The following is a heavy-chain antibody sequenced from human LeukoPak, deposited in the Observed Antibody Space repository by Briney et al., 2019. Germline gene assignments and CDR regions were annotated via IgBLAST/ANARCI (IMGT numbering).Heavy chain of an antibody. CDR3: AGVSFSSGWYRDY. D-gene: IGHD6-19*01. J-gene: IGHJ4*02. CDR1: GFTFSRYA. CDR2: ISSNGGST. Sequence: PGGSLRLSCSASGFTFSRYAMHWVRQAPGKGLEYVSAISSNGGSTYYADSVKGRFTISRDNSKNTVYLQMNSLRAEDTAVYYCAGVSFSSGWYRDYWGQGTLVTVSS. V-gene: IGHV3-64*04.